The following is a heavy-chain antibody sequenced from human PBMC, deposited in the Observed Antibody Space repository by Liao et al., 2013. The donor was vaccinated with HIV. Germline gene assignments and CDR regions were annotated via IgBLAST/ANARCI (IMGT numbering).Heavy chain of an antibody. CDR2: IYYGGST. D-gene: IGHD3/OR15-3a*01. J-gene: IGHJ3*02. Sequence: QVQLQESGPGLVKPSETLSLTCTVSGGSFTTHYWTWIRQPPGKGLEWIGNIYYGGSTSYNASLRSRVSISMDTSKTQFSLTVISVTGADTAVYYCGRDRASDFWTGSRGGDAFDIWGQGTMVTVSS. CDR3: GRDRASDFWTGSRGGDAFDI. CDR1: GGSFTTHY. V-gene: IGHV4-59*11.